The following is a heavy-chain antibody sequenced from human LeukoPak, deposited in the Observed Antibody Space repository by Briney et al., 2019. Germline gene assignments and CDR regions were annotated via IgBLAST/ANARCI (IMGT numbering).Heavy chain of an antibody. CDR2: INHSGST. Sequence: SETLSLTCTVSGGSISSYYWSWIRQPPGKGLEWIGEINHSGSTNYNPSLKSRVTISVDTSKNQFSLKLSSVTAADTAVYYCARDNSVEDTAWWFDPWGQGTLVTVSS. CDR3: ARDNSVEDTAWWFDP. J-gene: IGHJ5*02. CDR1: GGSISSYY. D-gene: IGHD4-23*01. V-gene: IGHV4-34*01.